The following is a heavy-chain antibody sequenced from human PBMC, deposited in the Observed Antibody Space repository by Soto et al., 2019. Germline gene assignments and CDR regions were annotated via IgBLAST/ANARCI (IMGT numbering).Heavy chain of an antibody. V-gene: IGHV2-5*01. D-gene: IGHD3-16*02. Sequence: QITLKVSGPTLVKPTHPLSLTCTVSGFSLATVGEAVGWVRQPPGKALEWLALIYWNDEKRFSPSLASRLTITKDTSQNQVVITMTIMNSGDTARYYCVHVGTWGSYRQRRFDPWGQGTLVTVS. CDR1: GFSLATVGEA. CDR3: VHVGTWGSYRQRRFDP. CDR2: IYWNDEK. J-gene: IGHJ5*02.